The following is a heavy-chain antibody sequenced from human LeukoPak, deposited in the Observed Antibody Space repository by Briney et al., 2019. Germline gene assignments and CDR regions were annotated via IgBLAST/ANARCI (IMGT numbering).Heavy chain of an antibody. Sequence: GGSLRLSCAASGFTFSSYSMNWVRQAPGKGLEWVSYISSSSSTIYYADSVKGRFTTSRDNAKNSLYLHMNSLRAEDTAVYYCARMRYGYYFDYWGQGTLVTVSS. J-gene: IGHJ4*02. D-gene: IGHD3-10*01. V-gene: IGHV3-48*04. CDR1: GFTFSSYS. CDR3: ARMRYGYYFDY. CDR2: ISSSSSTI.